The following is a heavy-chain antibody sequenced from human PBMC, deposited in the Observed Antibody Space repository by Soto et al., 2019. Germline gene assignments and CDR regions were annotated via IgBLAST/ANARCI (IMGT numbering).Heavy chain of an antibody. CDR1: GFTFSSYA. D-gene: IGHD5-12*01. V-gene: IGHV3-23*01. J-gene: IGHJ6*03. Sequence: GGSLRLSCAASGFTFSSYAMSWVRQAPGKGLEWVSAISGSGGSTYYADSVKGRFTISRDNSKNTLYLQMNSLRAEDTAVYYCAKGASGHSGYGPDSHYYYYYYMDVWGKGTTVTVSS. CDR3: AKGASGHSGYGPDSHYYYYYYMDV. CDR2: ISGSGGST.